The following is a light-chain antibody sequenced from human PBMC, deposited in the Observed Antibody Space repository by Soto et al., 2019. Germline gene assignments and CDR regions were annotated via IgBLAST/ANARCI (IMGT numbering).Light chain of an antibody. V-gene: IGKV1-33*01. Sequence: DIQMTQSPSSLSASVGDRVTIPCQASQDIATSLNWYQQKPGKAPKLLIYDASNLATGVPSRFSGSGSGTLFALTISSLQPEDIATYYCQQYDNLFTFGQGTKLEIK. CDR3: QQYDNLFT. CDR2: DAS. J-gene: IGKJ2*01. CDR1: QDIATS.